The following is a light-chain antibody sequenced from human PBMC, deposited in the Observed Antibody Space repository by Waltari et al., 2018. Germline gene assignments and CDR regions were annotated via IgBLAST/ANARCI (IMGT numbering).Light chain of an antibody. Sequence: SYALTQPPSVSVAPGTTARITCGGDNIGSYSVHWYQQKPGQAPVLVIFYDSDRPSGSPERFSGSNSGNTATLTISSVEAGDEAKYYCHVWHPDMDPGVFGPGTEVSV. CDR3: HVWHPDMDPGV. J-gene: IGLJ1*01. CDR1: NIGSYS. CDR2: YDS. V-gene: IGLV3-21*04.